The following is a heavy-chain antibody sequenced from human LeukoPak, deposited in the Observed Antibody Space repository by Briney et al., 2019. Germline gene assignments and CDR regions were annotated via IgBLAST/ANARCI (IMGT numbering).Heavy chain of an antibody. Sequence: SETLSLTCTVSGGSISSYYWSWIRQPPGKGLEWIGYIYYSGSTNYNPSLKSRVTMSVDTSKNQFSLKLSSVTAADTAVYYCARYYYDSSGYYGWEYYFDYWGQGTLVTVSS. J-gene: IGHJ4*02. D-gene: IGHD3-22*01. CDR2: IYYSGST. CDR3: ARYYYDSSGYYGWEYYFDY. CDR1: GGSISSYY. V-gene: IGHV4-59*01.